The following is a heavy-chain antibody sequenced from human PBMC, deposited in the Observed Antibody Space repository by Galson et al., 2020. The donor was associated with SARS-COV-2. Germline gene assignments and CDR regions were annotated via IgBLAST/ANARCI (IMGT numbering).Heavy chain of an antibody. Sequence: ASVKVSCKVSGYTLTELSMHWVRQAPGKGLEWMGGFDPEDGETIYAQKFQGRVTMTEDTSTDTAYMELSSLRSEDTAVDYCATPIVLMVYAYFDYWCQGTLVTVSS. J-gene: IGHJ4*02. D-gene: IGHD2-8*01. CDR3: ATPIVLMVYAYFDY. CDR1: GYTLTELS. CDR2: FDPEDGET. V-gene: IGHV1-24*01.